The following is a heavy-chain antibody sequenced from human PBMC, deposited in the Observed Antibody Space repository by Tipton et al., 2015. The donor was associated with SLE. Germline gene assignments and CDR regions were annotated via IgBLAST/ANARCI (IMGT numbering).Heavy chain of an antibody. Sequence: SLRLSCAASGFTFSSYGMHWVRQAPGKGLEWVAVISYDGSNKYYADSVKGRFTISRDNSKNTLYLQMNSLRAEDTAVYYCARENIAVAGSLGYWGQGTLVTVSS. CDR1: GFTFSSYG. J-gene: IGHJ4*02. V-gene: IGHV3-30*03. CDR3: ARENIAVAGSLGY. CDR2: ISYDGSNK. D-gene: IGHD6-19*01.